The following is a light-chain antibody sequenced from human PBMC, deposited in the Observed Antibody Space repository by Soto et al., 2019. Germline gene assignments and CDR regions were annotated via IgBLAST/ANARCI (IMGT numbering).Light chain of an antibody. CDR1: QNVTSRY. J-gene: IGKJ2*01. CDR3: QHYGTSHT. Sequence: EIVLTQSPGTLSLSPGERATLSCRASQNVTSRYLAWYQQKPGQAPRLLIFGAFSRATGIQDRFSGSGSGTDFTLTISRLEPEDFAVYYCQHYGTSHTFGQGTKLE. CDR2: GAF. V-gene: IGKV3-20*01.